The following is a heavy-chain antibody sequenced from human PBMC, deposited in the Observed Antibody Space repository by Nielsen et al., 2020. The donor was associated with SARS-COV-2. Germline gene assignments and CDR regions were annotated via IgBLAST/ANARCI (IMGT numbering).Heavy chain of an antibody. J-gene: IGHJ4*02. CDR3: AKDLAPGFGEFSFDY. CDR1: GFTFSSYG. D-gene: IGHD3-10*01. V-gene: IGHV3-30*18. Sequence: GGSLRLSCAASGFTFSSYGMHWVRQAPGKGLEWVAVISYDGSNKYYADSVKGRFTISRDNSKNTLYLQMNSLRAEDTAVYYCAKDLAPGFGEFSFDYWGQGTLVTVSS. CDR2: ISYDGSNK.